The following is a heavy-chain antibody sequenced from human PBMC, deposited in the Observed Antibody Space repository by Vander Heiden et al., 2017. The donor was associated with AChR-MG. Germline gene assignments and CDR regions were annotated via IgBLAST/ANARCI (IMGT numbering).Heavy chain of an antibody. V-gene: IGHV3-23*01. Sequence: EVQLLESGGGLVQPGGSLRLSCTASGFTFSSYAMSWVRQAPGKGLGWVSAISGSGGSTYYADSVKGRFTISRDNSKNTLYLQMNSLRAEDTAVYYCAKLPYYYDSSGYYDYYFDYWGQGTLVTVSS. D-gene: IGHD3-22*01. J-gene: IGHJ4*02. CDR1: GFTFSSYA. CDR3: AKLPYYYDSSGYYDYYFDY. CDR2: ISGSGGST.